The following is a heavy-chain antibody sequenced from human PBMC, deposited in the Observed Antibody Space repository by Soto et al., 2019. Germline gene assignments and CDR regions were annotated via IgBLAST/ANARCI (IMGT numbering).Heavy chain of an antibody. V-gene: IGHV3-23*01. CDR1: GFTFSNYA. Sequence: GGSLRLSCAASGFTFSNYAMSWVRQAPGKGLEWVSTISGSGGSTYYADSVKGRFTISRDNSKNTLFLQMNSLRAEDTAVYYCAKDSPSWLTVHWFDPWGQGTLVTVSS. J-gene: IGHJ5*02. CDR2: ISGSGGST. D-gene: IGHD6-13*01. CDR3: AKDSPSWLTVHWFDP.